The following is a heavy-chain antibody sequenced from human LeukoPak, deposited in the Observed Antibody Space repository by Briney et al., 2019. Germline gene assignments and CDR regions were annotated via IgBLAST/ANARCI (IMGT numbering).Heavy chain of an antibody. CDR3: ARDIGRYDYDSSEGFDY. Sequence: GGSLRLSCAASGFTVSSNYMSWVRQAPGEGLEWVSVIYSGGSTYYADSVKGRFTISRDNSKSTLYLQMNSLRAEDTAVYYCARDIGRYDYDSSEGFDYWGQETLVTVSS. CDR1: GFTVSSNY. D-gene: IGHD3-22*01. J-gene: IGHJ4*02. V-gene: IGHV3-53*01. CDR2: IYSGGST.